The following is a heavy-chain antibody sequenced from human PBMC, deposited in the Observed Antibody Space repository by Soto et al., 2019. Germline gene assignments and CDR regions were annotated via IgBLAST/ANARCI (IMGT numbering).Heavy chain of an antibody. V-gene: IGHV1-69*15. D-gene: IGHD5-12*01. CDR2: IIPIFGTA. J-gene: IGHJ5*02. CDR1: GGTFSNYA. CDR3: AKDGGRDGYFGNWFDP. Sequence: QVQLVQSGAEVKKPGSSVKVSCKASGGTFSNYAITWVRQAPGQGLEWLGRIIPIFGTANYAQKFQGRVTIIADESTTTAYMELSSLRSDDTAVYYCAKDGGRDGYFGNWFDPWVQGPLVTVSS.